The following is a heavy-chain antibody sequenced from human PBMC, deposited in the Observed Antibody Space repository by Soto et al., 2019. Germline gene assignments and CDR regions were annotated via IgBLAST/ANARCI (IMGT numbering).Heavy chain of an antibody. Sequence: SVKVSCKASGGTFSSYAISWVRQAPGQGLEWMGGIIPIFGTANYAQKFQGRVTITANESTSTAYMELSSLRSEDTAVYYCARSTYYYDSSGPITGGQGTLVTVS. CDR3: ARSTYYYDSSGPIT. CDR2: IIPIFGTA. D-gene: IGHD3-22*01. V-gene: IGHV1-69*13. J-gene: IGHJ4*02. CDR1: GGTFSSYA.